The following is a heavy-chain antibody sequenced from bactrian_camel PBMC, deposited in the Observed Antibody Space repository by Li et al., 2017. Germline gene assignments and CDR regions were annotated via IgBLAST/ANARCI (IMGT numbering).Heavy chain of an antibody. J-gene: IGHJ4*01. V-gene: IGHV3S54*01. D-gene: IGHD4*01. CDR1: RNVVMNSC. CDR2: IHTGGGST. Sequence: VQLVESGGGSVQAGGSLRLSCGGLRNVVMNSCMGWFRQVPGKEREGVAAIHTGGGSTYYADSVKGRFTTSRDNAKNTVYLQMNSLKSEDTALYYCATVAGSFSDDYARARAYVYWGQGTQVTVS. CDR3: ATVAGSFSDDYARARAYVY.